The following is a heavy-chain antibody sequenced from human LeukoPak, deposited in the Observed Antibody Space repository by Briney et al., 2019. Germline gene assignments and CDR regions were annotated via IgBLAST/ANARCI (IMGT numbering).Heavy chain of an antibody. CDR3: ARSRGGRLSGTTPGI. D-gene: IGHD1-26*01. Sequence: SVKVSCKASGGTFNSDTINWVRQAPGQGLEWMGRIIPILGIANYAQEFQGRVTITADKSTGTAYMELRSLRSEDTAVYYCARSRGGRLSGTTPGIWGQGTMVTVSS. V-gene: IGHV1-69*02. CDR2: IIPILGIA. J-gene: IGHJ3*02. CDR1: GGTFNSDT.